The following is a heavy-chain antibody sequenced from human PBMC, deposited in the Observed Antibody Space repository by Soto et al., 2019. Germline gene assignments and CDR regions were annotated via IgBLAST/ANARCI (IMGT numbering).Heavy chain of an antibody. D-gene: IGHD2-15*01. CDR3: ARDSAFGGYYGMDV. CDR1: SASFSSYY. Sequence: QVQLQESGPGLLKPSETLSLTCTVSSASFSSYYWSWIRQPPGKGLEWIGNSFYTGITNYNPSLKSRVTISLDISKRQVSLKLTSVTAADTAVYYCARDSAFGGYYGMDVWGQGTTVTVSS. J-gene: IGHJ6*02. V-gene: IGHV4-59*01. CDR2: SFYTGIT.